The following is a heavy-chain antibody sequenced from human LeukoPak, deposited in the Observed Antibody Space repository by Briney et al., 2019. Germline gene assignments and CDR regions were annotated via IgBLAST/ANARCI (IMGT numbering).Heavy chain of an antibody. V-gene: IGHV1-69*01. J-gene: IGHJ5*02. Sequence: SVKVSCKASGGTFSSYAISWVRQAPGQGLEWMGGIIPIFGTANYAQKFQGRVTITADESTSTAYMELSSLRSEDTAAYYCGVAVAGTFNSWFDPWGQGTLVTVSS. CDR1: GGTFSSYA. CDR2: IIPIFGTA. CDR3: GVAVAGTFNSWFDP. D-gene: IGHD6-19*01.